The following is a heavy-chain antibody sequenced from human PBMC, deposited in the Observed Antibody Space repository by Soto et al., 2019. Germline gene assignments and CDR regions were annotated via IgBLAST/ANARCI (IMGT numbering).Heavy chain of an antibody. CDR2: ISGSGGST. V-gene: IGHV3-23*01. D-gene: IGHD1-1*01. J-gene: IGHJ4*02. Sequence: GGSLRLSCAASGFTFSSYAMSWVRQAPGKGLEWVSAISGSGGSTYYADSVKGRFTISRDNAKNLLYLQMKSLRAEDTAVYYCARSYTFYDYWGQGTPVTVSS. CDR3: ARSYTFYDY. CDR1: GFTFSSYA.